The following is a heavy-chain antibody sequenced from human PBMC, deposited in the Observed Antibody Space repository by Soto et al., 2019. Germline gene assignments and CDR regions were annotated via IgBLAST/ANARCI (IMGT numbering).Heavy chain of an antibody. CDR2: IHRDDDK. CDR3: AHITYFNLWSGYPAFDY. J-gene: IGHJ4*02. CDR1: GFSLTTRGVG. D-gene: IGHD3-3*01. V-gene: IGHV2-5*02. Sequence: QITLKESGPSLVKPTQTLTLTCTFSGFSLTTRGVGVGWIRQPPGKALVCLAFIHRDDDKRYSPSLRSRLTITKDTPKNQVVLTMTNMDSVHTATYYCAHITYFNLWSGYPAFDYWGQGTLVTVSS.